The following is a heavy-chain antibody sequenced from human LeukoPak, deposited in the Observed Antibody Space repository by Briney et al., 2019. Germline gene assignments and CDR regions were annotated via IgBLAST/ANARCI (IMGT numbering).Heavy chain of an antibody. J-gene: IGHJ4*02. CDR3: AIIAVAANFDY. V-gene: IGHV3-48*03. CDR2: ISSSGSTI. CDR1: GFTFSSYE. D-gene: IGHD6-19*01. Sequence: PGGSLRLSCAASGFTFSSYEMNWVRQAPGKGPEWVSYISSSGSTIYYADSVKGRFTISRDNAKNSLYLQMNSLRAEDTAVYYCAIIAVAANFDYWGQGTLVTVSS.